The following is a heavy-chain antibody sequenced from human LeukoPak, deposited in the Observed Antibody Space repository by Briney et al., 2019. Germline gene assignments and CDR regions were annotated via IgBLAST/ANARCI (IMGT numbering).Heavy chain of an antibody. CDR1: GFTFSSYG. CDR2: IWYDGSNK. J-gene: IGHJ5*02. D-gene: IGHD3-3*01. CDR3: ARYPPEDFWSGYYTGETNWFDP. V-gene: IGHV3-33*01. Sequence: GRSLRLSCAASGFTFSSYGMHWVRQAPGKGLEWAAAIWYDGSNKYYADSVKGRFTISRDNSKNTLYLQMNSLRVEDTAVYYCARYPPEDFWSGYYTGETNWFDPWGQGTLVTVSS.